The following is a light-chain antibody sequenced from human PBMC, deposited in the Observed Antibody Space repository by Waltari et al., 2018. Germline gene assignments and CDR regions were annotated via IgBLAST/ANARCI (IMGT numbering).Light chain of an antibody. CDR2: GAS. V-gene: IGKV3-15*01. J-gene: IGKJ1*01. Sequence: ETVMTQSPATLSVSPGERATLSCRASQSISNQLAWYQQKPGQAPRLLIYGASTRATGFPARFGGSGSGTEFTLTISSLQSEDFAVYYCHQYTDWPPTFGQGTKVEVK. CDR1: QSISNQ. CDR3: HQYTDWPPT.